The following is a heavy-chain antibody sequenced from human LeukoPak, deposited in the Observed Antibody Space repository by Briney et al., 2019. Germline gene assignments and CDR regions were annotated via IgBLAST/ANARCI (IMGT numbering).Heavy chain of an antibody. CDR3: ARGAQGYSLSNGPDY. J-gene: IGHJ4*02. D-gene: IGHD5-18*01. CDR1: GGTFSNYA. CDR2: IIPIFGTT. Sequence: SVKDSCKASGGTFSNYAITWVRQAPGQGLEWMGGIIPIFGTTTYAQKFQGRVTITADKSTSTAYMELSSLRSEDTAVYYCARGAQGYSLSNGPDYWGQGTLVTVSS. V-gene: IGHV1-69*06.